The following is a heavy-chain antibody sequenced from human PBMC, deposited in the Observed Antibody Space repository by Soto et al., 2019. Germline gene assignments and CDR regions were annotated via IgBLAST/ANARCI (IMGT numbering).Heavy chain of an antibody. Sequence: ETLSLTCTVSGGSISSSSYYWGWIRQPPGKGLEWIGSTYYSGSTYYNPSLKSRVTISVDTSKNQFSLKLSSVTAADTAVYYCARHGEGIAARTLDYYYYGMDVWGQGTTVTVSS. D-gene: IGHD6-6*01. V-gene: IGHV4-39*01. CDR3: ARHGEGIAARTLDYYYYGMDV. CDR1: GGSISSSSYY. J-gene: IGHJ6*02. CDR2: TYYSGST.